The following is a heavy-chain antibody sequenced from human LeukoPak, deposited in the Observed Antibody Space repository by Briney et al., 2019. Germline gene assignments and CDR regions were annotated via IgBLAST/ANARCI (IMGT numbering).Heavy chain of an antibody. J-gene: IGHJ3*02. D-gene: IGHD3-10*01. CDR2: IKQDGSEK. CDR3: AIIGCYRGVCHFDI. Sequence: GGSLRLSCSASGFTFSSYWMSWVRQAPGKGLEWVANIKQDGSEKYYVDSVKGRFTISRDNARNSLYLQMNSLRADDTAVYYCAIIGCYRGVCHFDIWGQGTMVTVSS. CDR1: GFTFSSYW. V-gene: IGHV3-7*01.